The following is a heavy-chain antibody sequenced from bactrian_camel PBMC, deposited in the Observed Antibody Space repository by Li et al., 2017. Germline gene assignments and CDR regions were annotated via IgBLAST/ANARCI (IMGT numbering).Heavy chain of an antibody. CDR3: AAGGGNGAFCYTGERSTDY. Sequence: LVESGGGSVQAGGSRRLSCAASGASSRCMGWFRQAPGKEREGVAFLNPRGAVTDYADSVKGRFTISQDNAKNTLYLQMNSLKPEDTAMYYCAAGGGNGAFCYTGERSTDYWGQGTQVTVS. CDR1: GASSRC. CDR2: LNPRGAVT. J-gene: IGHJ4*01. V-gene: IGHV3S31*01. D-gene: IGHD2*01.